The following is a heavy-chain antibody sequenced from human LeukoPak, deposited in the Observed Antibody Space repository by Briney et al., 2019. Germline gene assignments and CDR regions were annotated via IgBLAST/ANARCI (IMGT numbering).Heavy chain of an antibody. Sequence: PSETLSLTCTVSGGSISSDLYYWNWIRQPAGKGLEWIGYISYSGSTNYNPSLKSRVTISVDTSKNQFSLKLSSVTAADTAVYYCAKYVWGSYPTFGDYWGQGTLVTVSS. CDR1: GGSISSDLYY. CDR2: ISYSGST. V-gene: IGHV4-61*10. J-gene: IGHJ4*02. D-gene: IGHD3-16*02. CDR3: AKYVWGSYPTFGDY.